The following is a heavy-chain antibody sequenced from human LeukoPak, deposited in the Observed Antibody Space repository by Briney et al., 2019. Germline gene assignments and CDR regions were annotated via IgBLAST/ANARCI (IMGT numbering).Heavy chain of an antibody. CDR2: IYHSGST. CDR1: GGSISSGGYS. J-gene: IGHJ4*02. CDR3: ARVAEGYFDY. Sequence: PSQTLSLTCAVSGGSISSGGYSWSWIRQPPGKGLEWIGYIYHSGSTYYNPSLKSRVTISVDRSKSQFSLKLSSVTAADTAVYYCARVAEGYFDYWGQGTLVTVSS. V-gene: IGHV4-30-2*01.